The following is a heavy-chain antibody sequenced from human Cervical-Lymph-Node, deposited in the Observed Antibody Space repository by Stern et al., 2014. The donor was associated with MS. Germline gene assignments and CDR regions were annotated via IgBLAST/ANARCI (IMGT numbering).Heavy chain of an antibody. CDR3: ARDTSSPERSDW. J-gene: IGHJ4*02. Sequence: EVQLVESGGGVIQPGGSLRLSCTASGFTVSRDYMTWVRQAPRKGLEWVSLITNVGSTFYTDSVKGRFTISRDDSKNTVYLHMTSLRAEDTAMYYCARDTSSPERSDWWGQGTLVTVS. CDR2: ITNVGST. V-gene: IGHV3-53*01. D-gene: IGHD1-1*01. CDR1: GFTVSRDY.